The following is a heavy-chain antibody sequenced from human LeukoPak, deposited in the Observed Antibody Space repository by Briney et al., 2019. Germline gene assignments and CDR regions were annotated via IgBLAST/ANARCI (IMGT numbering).Heavy chain of an antibody. J-gene: IGHJ4*02. D-gene: IGHD2/OR15-2a*01. CDR1: GFTFSNYA. CDR3: AKTFFGYTNYFDY. V-gene: IGHV3-23*01. CDR2: ISVSGGTT. Sequence: GGSLRLSCATSGFTFSNYAMSWVRQGPGKGLEWVSGISVSGGTTDYADSVKGRFTISGDNSKNTLYVQMNSLRAEDTAVYYCAKTFFGYTNYFDYWGQGTQVTVSS.